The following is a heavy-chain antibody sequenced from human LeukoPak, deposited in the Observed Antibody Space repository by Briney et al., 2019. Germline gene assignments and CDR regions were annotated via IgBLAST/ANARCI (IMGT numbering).Heavy chain of an antibody. Sequence: ASVKVSCKASGYTFTSYAMHWVRQAPGQGLEWMGWISAYNGNTNYAQKLQGRVTMTTDTSTSTAYMELRSLRSDDTAVYYCARDRYCSGGSCYSFTSNGWFDPWGQGTLVTVSS. V-gene: IGHV1-18*01. CDR3: ARDRYCSGGSCYSFTSNGWFDP. CDR1: GYTFTSYA. CDR2: ISAYNGNT. J-gene: IGHJ5*02. D-gene: IGHD2-15*01.